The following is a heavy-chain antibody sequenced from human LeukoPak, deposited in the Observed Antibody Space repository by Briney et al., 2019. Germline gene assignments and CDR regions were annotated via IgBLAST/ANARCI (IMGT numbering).Heavy chain of an antibody. CDR1: GFTFSSYE. CDR2: ISSSGSTI. D-gene: IGHD5/OR15-5a*01. CDR3: ASLSHKYYFDY. Sequence: PGGSLRLSCAASGFTFSSYEMNWVRQAPGKGLEWVSYISSSGSTIYYADSVKGRFTISRDNAKNSLYLQMNSLRAEDTAVYYCASLSHKYYFDYWGQGTLVTVSS. J-gene: IGHJ4*02. V-gene: IGHV3-48*03.